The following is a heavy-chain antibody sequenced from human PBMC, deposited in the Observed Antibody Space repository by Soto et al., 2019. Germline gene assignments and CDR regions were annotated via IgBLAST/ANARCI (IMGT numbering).Heavy chain of an antibody. CDR1: GYSSASYW. J-gene: IGHJ4*02. Sequence: PGESLKISCKGSGYSSASYWITWVRQMPGKGPEWMGRIDPSDSYTDYSPSFQGHVTISADKSISTAYLQMNSLRDEDTAVYYCARDAWFGELLLDYWGQGTPVTVSS. V-gene: IGHV5-10-1*01. CDR3: ARDAWFGELLLDY. CDR2: IDPSDSYT. D-gene: IGHD3-10*01.